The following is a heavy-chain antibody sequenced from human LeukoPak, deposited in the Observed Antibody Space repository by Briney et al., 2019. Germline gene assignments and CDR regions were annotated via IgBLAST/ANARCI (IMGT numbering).Heavy chain of an antibody. Sequence: GGSLRLSCAASGFTLSLYWMHWVRQAPGKGLVWVSHISRDGSYTNYADSVKGRFTISRDNANNTLYLQMNSLRAEDTAVYYCSRDLRGADDYWGQGTLVTVSS. CDR2: ISRDGSYT. CDR3: SRDLRGADDY. J-gene: IGHJ4*02. CDR1: GFTLSLYW. V-gene: IGHV3-74*01. D-gene: IGHD1-26*01.